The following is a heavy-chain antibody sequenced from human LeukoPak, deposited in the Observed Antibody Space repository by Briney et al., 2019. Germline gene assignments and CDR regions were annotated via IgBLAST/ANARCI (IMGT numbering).Heavy chain of an antibody. CDR1: GGTFSSYA. CDR3: ARESPFRGGGYGMDV. J-gene: IGHJ6*04. Sequence: ASVKVSCKASGGTFSSYAISWVRQAPGQGLEWMGGIIPIFGTANYAQKFQGRVTITADKSTSTAYMELSSLRSEDTAVYYCARESPFRGGGYGMDVWGKGTTVTVSS. V-gene: IGHV1-69*06. CDR2: IIPIFGTA. D-gene: IGHD3-10*01.